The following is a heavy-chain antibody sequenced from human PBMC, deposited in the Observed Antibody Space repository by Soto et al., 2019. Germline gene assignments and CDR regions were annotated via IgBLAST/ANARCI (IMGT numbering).Heavy chain of an antibody. Sequence: GASVKVSCKASGYTFTSYDINWVRQATGQGLEWMGWMNPNSGNTGYAQKFQGRVTMTRDTSISTAYMELSSLRSEDTAVYYCASGITIFGVVTLYGPPDPLAIWGQGTMVTVSS. CDR2: MNPNSGNT. CDR3: ASGITIFGVVTLYGPPDPLAI. D-gene: IGHD3-3*01. J-gene: IGHJ3*02. V-gene: IGHV1-8*01. CDR1: GYTFTSYD.